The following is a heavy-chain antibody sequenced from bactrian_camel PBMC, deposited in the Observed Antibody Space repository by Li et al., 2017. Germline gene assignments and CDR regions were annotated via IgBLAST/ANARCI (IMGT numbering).Heavy chain of an antibody. CDR3: VMGKGWDCLDVHSGPEDRY. D-gene: IGHD4*01. J-gene: IGHJ4*01. CDR2: INSAGDR. CDR1: GLTYSNTC. V-gene: IGHV3S26*01. Sequence: HVQLVEYGGGKVQAGGSLTHSCVASGLTYSNTCAAWFRQAPGKERDGVAGINSAGDRRYADSVTGRFTISKDTDKKTLYLEMSSLKPEDTGRYFCVMGKGWDCLDVHSGPEDRYWGQGTQVTVS.